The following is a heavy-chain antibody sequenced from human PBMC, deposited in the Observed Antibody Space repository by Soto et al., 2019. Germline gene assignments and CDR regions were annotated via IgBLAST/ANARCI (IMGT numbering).Heavy chain of an antibody. D-gene: IGHD2-2*01. V-gene: IGHV3-73*01. CDR2: IRSKANNYAT. J-gene: IGHJ4*02. Sequence: GSLRLSCAACGFTFSSSTMHWVRQASGKGLEWVGRIRSKANNYATEYDASVKGRFTISRDDSKNTAYLQMNSLKTEDTAVYYCTYCSTTSCMDYWGQGTLVTVSS. CDR1: GFTFSSST. CDR3: TYCSTTSCMDY.